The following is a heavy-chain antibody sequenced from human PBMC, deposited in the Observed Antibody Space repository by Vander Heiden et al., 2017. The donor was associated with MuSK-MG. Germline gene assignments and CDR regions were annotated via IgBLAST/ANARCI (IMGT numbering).Heavy chain of an antibody. V-gene: IGHV3-9*01. D-gene: IGHD3-10*01. CDR1: GFTFDDYA. CDR3: AKDIAMVRGNYYFDY. CDR2: ISWNSGSI. J-gene: IGHJ4*02. Sequence: VQLVESGGGLVQPGRSLRLSCAASGFTFDDYAMHWVRQAPGKGLEWVSGISWNSGSIGYADSVKGRCTISRDNAKNSLYLQMNRLRAEDTALYYCAKDIAMVRGNYYFDYWGQGTLVTVSS.